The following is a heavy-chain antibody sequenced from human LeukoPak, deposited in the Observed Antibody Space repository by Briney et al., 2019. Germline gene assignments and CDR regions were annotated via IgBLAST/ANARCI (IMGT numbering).Heavy chain of an antibody. J-gene: IGHJ4*02. V-gene: IGHV4-59*01. D-gene: IGHD2-2*01. CDR2: IYYGGST. Sequence: SETLSLTCTVFGGSISSYEWGSIRPPPGNGLGWIGYIYYGGSTTYTPSPKSPVTISVDTSKNQFSLKLSSVTAADTAVPYCARGGLRGKLFGGRTQLPPAYWGQGTLVTASS. CDR3: ARGGLRGKLFGGRTQLPPAY. CDR1: GGSISSYE.